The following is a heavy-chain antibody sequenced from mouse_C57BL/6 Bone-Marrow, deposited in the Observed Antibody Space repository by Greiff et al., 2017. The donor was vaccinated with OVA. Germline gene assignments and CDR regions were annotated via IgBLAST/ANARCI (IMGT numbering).Heavy chain of an antibody. J-gene: IGHJ1*03. V-gene: IGHV1-78*01. CDR2: IYPRDGST. CDR1: GYNFTDHT. D-gene: IGHD2-1*01. Sequence: VQLQQSDAELVKPGASVKISCKVSGYNFTDHTIHWMKQRPEQGLDWIGHIYPRDGSTKYNEKFQGKATLTADKSSSTAYMQLNSLTSEDSAVYFCARMDGNYEYFDVWGTGTTVTVSS. CDR3: ARMDGNYEYFDV.